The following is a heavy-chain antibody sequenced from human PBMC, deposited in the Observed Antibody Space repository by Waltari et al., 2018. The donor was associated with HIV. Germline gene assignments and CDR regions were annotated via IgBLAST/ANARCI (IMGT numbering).Heavy chain of an antibody. V-gene: IGHV3-30*18. Sequence: QVQLVESGGGVVQPGRSLRLSCAASGFTFSSYGMYWVRQAPGKGLEWVTVISYDGSYKAYSDSVKGRFTISRDNSKNTLYLQMDSLRAEDTAVYYCAKEAPGEGVGYFDYWGQGTLVTVSS. J-gene: IGHJ4*02. CDR2: ISYDGSYK. D-gene: IGHD3-16*01. CDR1: GFTFSSYG. CDR3: AKEAPGEGVGYFDY.